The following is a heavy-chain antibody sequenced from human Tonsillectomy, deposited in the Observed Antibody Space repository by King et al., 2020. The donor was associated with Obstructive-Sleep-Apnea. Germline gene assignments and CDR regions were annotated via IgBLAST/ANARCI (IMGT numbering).Heavy chain of an antibody. J-gene: IGHJ4*02. CDR3: AKGTSITMIVVVIYYFDY. D-gene: IGHD3-22*01. CDR2: ISGCGGST. V-gene: IGHV3-23*04. CDR1: GFTFSSYA. Sequence: VQLVESGGGLVQPGGSLRLSCAASGFTFSSYAISWVRQAPGKGLEWVSAISGCGGSTYYADSVKGRFTISRDNSKNTLYLKMNSLRAEDTAVYYCAKGTSITMIVVVIYYFDYWGQGTLVTVSS.